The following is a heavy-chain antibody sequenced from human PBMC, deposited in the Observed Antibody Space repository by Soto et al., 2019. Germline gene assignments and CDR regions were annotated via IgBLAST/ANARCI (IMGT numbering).Heavy chain of an antibody. D-gene: IGHD3-3*01. CDR2: ISYDGSNK. J-gene: IGHJ6*02. CDR3: AKDIRFLEWLLPYYYYGMDV. CDR1: GFTFSSYG. V-gene: IGHV3-30*18. Sequence: GGSLRLSXAASGFTFSSYGMHWVRQAPGKGLEWVAVISYDGSNKYYADSVKGRFTISRDNSKNTLYLQMNSLRAEDTAVYYCAKDIRFLEWLLPYYYYGMDVWGQGTTVTVSS.